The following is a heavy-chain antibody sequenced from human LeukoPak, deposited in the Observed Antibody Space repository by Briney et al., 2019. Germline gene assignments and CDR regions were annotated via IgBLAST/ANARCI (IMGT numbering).Heavy chain of an antibody. CDR3: ARKGVGYGDYGY. D-gene: IGHD4-17*01. Sequence: PGGSLRLSCAASGFTFSSYWMHWVRQAPGKGLVWVSRINSDGSSTSYADSVKGRFTISRDNAKNTLYLQMNSLRAEDTAVYYCARKGVGYGDYGYWGQGTLVTVSS. CDR2: INSDGSST. V-gene: IGHV3-74*01. J-gene: IGHJ4*02. CDR1: GFTFSSYW.